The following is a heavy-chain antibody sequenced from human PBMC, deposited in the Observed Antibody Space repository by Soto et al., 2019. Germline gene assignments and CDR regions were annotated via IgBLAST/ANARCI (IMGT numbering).Heavy chain of an antibody. V-gene: IGHV3-21*01. CDR2: ISSGSSDT. CDR3: ARLAY. J-gene: IGHJ4*02. Sequence: VGSLRLSCEASGFTFSRASMNWVRQVPGKGLEWVASISSGSSDTWYADSVKVRFIISRDNAQNSLFLQMNTLRPEDKAMYYCARLAYWGPRTQVSVSS. CDR1: GFTFSRAS.